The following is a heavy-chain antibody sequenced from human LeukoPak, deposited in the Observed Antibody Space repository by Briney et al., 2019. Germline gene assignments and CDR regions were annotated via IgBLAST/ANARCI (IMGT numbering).Heavy chain of an antibody. V-gene: IGHV1-18*01. CDR2: ISAYNGNT. CDR1: GYTFTSYG. J-gene: IGHJ6*03. Sequence: GASVKVSCKASGYTFTSYGISWVRQAPGQGLEWMGWISAYNGNTNYAQRFQDRVTMTSDTSISTAYMELMRLRSDDTAVYYCARVFDTYYMDVWGKGTTVTVSS. CDR3: ARVFDTYYMDV.